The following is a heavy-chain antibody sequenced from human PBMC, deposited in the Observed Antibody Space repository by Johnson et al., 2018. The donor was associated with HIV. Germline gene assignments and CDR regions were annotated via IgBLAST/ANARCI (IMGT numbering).Heavy chain of an antibody. CDR2: ISDTSGSI. Sequence: VQLVESGGGLVQPGGSLRLSCAASGFTFSNYAMSWVSQAPGKGLEWVSSISDTSGSIGYADSVKGRFTISRDNSKNTLYLQMNSLRVEDTAVYYCARGRITMRVVDLRGGGFDIWGQGTMVTVSS. CDR1: GFTFSNYA. D-gene: IGHD3-22*01. CDR3: ARGRITMRVVDLRGGGFDI. V-gene: IGHV3-23*04. J-gene: IGHJ3*02.